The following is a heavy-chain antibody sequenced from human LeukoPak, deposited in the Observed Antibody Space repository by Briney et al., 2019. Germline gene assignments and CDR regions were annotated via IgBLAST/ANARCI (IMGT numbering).Heavy chain of an antibody. V-gene: IGHV1-69*13. CDR1: GGTFSSYP. Sequence: SVKVSCKASGGTFSSYPISWVRQAPGQGLEWMGGIIPIFGTANYAQKFQGRVTITADESTSTAYMELSSLRSEDTAVYYCARGDGRSSSWYYFDYWGQGTLVTVSS. D-gene: IGHD6-13*01. CDR2: IIPIFGTA. CDR3: ARGDGRSSSWYYFDY. J-gene: IGHJ4*02.